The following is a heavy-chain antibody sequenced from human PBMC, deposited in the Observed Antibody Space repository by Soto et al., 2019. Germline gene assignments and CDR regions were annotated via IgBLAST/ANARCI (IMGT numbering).Heavy chain of an antibody. CDR1: GYTLTELS. V-gene: IGHV1-24*01. CDR2: FDPEDGET. CDR3: ATVVTAYYDFWSGYKTRYNSFDP. D-gene: IGHD3-3*01. J-gene: IGHJ5*02. Sequence: GASVKVSCKVSGYTLTELSMHWVRQAPGKGLEWMGGFDPEDGETIYAQKFQGRVTMTEDTSTDTAYMELSSLRSEDTAVYYCATVVTAYYDFWSGYKTRYNSFDPWGQGTLVTVSS.